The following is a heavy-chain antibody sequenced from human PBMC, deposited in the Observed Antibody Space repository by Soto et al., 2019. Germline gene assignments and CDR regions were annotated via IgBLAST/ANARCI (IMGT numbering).Heavy chain of an antibody. CDR3: ARLGGAYGDYEGG. V-gene: IGHV4-34*01. J-gene: IGHJ4*02. Sequence: QVQLQQWGAGLLKPSETLSLTCAVYGGSFSGYYWSWIRQPPGKGLEWIGEINHSGSTNYNPSLKSRVTISVDTSKNQFSLKLSSVTAADTAVYYCARLGGAYGDYEGGWSQGTLVTVSS. CDR1: GGSFSGYY. CDR2: INHSGST. D-gene: IGHD4-17*01.